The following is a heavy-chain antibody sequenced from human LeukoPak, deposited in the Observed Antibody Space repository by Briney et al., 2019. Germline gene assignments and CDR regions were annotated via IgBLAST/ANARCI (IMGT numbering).Heavy chain of an antibody. J-gene: IGHJ3*02. CDR1: GFTFSTYW. D-gene: IGHD2-15*01. Sequence: GGSLRLSCTASGFTFSTYWMHWVRHARGKGLVWVSLINSDGSYTDFADSVKGRFTISRDNAQSTLYLQMNSLRVEDTAVYYCATELRESGASSRNAFDIWGQGTVVSVSS. V-gene: IGHV3-74*01. CDR3: ATELRESGASSRNAFDI. CDR2: INSDGSYT.